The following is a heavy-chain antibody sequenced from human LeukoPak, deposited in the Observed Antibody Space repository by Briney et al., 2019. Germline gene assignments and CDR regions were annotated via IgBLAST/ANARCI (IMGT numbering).Heavy chain of an antibody. D-gene: IGHD5-12*01. CDR3: ARGSDSGYDKIENWFDP. J-gene: IGHJ5*02. CDR1: GGSISSYY. Sequence: SETLSLTCTVSGGSISSYYWSWIRQPPGKGLEWTGYIYFSGSTNYNPSLKSPVTISVDTSKNQFTLKLSSVTAADTAVYYCARGSDSGYDKIENWFDPWGQGTLVTVSS. V-gene: IGHV4-59*01. CDR2: IYFSGST.